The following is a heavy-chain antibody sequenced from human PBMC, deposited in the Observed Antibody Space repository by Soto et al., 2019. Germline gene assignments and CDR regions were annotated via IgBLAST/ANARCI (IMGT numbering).Heavy chain of an antibody. J-gene: IGHJ3*02. Sequence: ASVKVSCKASGYTFTSSDINWVRQATGQGLEWMGWMNPNSGNTGYAQKFQGRVTMTRNTSISTAYMELSSLRSEDTAVYYCARSYYYDSSGYSYDAFDIWGQGTMVTVSS. D-gene: IGHD3-22*01. V-gene: IGHV1-8*01. CDR3: ARSYYYDSSGYSYDAFDI. CDR1: GYTFTSSD. CDR2: MNPNSGNT.